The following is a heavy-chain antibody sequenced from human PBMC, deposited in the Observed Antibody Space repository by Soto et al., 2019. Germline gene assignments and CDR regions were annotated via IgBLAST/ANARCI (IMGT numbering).Heavy chain of an antibody. CDR1: GFKISSSS. CDR2: IGTAGDT. CDR3: ARAKRGYSGYGYFDY. V-gene: IGHV3-13*01. J-gene: IGHJ4*02. D-gene: IGHD5-12*01. Sequence: EVQLVESGGGLVQPGGSLRLSCAAFGFKISSSSMNWVRQATGKGLEWVSAIGTAGDTYYPGSVKGRFTISRENAKNSLYLQMNSLRAGDTAVYYCARAKRGYSGYGYFDYWGQGTLVTVSS.